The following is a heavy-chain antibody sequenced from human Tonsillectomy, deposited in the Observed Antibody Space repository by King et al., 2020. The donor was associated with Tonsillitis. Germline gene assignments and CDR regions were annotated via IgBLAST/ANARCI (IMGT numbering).Heavy chain of an antibody. CDR2: IYHSGST. J-gene: IGHJ4*02. D-gene: IGHD6-13*01. CDR3: ARDAPWEAAASEYYFND. CDR1: GGSISSNNW. Sequence: PLQESGPGLVKPSGTLSLTCAVSGGSISSNNWWSWVRQPPGKGLEWIGEIYHSGSTNYNPSLKSRVTISVDKSKNQFSLKLNSVTAADTAIYYCARDAPWEAAASEYYFNDWGQGTPVTVSS. V-gene: IGHV4-4*02.